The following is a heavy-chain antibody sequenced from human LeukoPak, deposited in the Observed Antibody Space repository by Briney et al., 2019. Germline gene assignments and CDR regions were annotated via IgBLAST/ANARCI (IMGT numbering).Heavy chain of an antibody. V-gene: IGHV1-69*13. CDR1: GYTFTSHG. D-gene: IGHD3-22*01. Sequence: GASVKVSCKASGYTFTSHGISWVRQAPGQGLEWMGGIIPIFGTANYAQKFQGRVTITADESTSTAYMELSSLRSEDTAVYYCARGPTLTYYYDSSGYYYYGMDVWGQGTTVTVSS. CDR3: ARGPTLTYYYDSSGYYYYGMDV. CDR2: IIPIFGTA. J-gene: IGHJ6*02.